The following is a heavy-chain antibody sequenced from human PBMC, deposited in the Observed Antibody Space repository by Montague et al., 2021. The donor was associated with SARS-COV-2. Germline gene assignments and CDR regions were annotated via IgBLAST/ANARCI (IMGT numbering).Heavy chain of an antibody. J-gene: IGHJ4*02. Sequence: SETLSLTCTVSGGSISSYYWSWIRQPPGKGLEWIGYIYDSGSTNYKSSLKSRVTISVDTSKNQFSLKLNSVTAADTAVYYCARGFDYWGQGTLVTVSS. V-gene: IGHV4-59*01. CDR3: ARGFDY. CDR2: IYDSGST. CDR1: GGSISSYY.